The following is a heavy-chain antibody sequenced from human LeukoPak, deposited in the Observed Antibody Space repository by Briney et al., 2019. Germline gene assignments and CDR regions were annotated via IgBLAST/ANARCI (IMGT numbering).Heavy chain of an antibody. J-gene: IGHJ4*02. Sequence: SSETLSLTCTVSGGSISSSSYYWGWIRRHPGMGLEWIGSIYYSGSTYYNPSLKSRVTISVDTSKNQFSLKLSSVTAADTAVYYCARLGYSYAFDYWGQGTLVTVSS. CDR2: IYYSGST. V-gene: IGHV4-39*01. CDR3: ARLGYSYAFDY. D-gene: IGHD5-18*01. CDR1: GGSISSSSYY.